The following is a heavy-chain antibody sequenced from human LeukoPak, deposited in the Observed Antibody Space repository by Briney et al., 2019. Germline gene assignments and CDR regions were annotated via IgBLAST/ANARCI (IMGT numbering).Heavy chain of an antibody. Sequence: PGGSLRLSCAASGFTFSSYAMSWVRQAPGMGLEWVANIKQDGSEIYYVDSVKGRFIISRDNAKNSLFLQMNSLRVEDTAVYYCARGRDVDSWGQRTLVTVSS. V-gene: IGHV3-7*03. CDR1: GFTFSSYA. CDR3: ARGRDVDS. CDR2: IKQDGSEI. J-gene: IGHJ4*02.